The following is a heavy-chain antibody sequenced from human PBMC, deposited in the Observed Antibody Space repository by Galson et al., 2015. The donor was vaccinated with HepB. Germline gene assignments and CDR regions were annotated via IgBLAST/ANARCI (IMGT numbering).Heavy chain of an antibody. CDR2: IKSKTEGGTT. V-gene: IGHV3-15*01. CDR3: TTWSDS. CDR1: GFTFSKAW. J-gene: IGHJ4*02. Sequence: SLRLSCAASGFTFSKAWMSWVRQAPGKGLEWVGRIKSKTEGGTTDYAAPVKGRFSISRDDSKNTLYLQMNSLKTEDTAVYYCTTWSDSWGQGTLVTVSS.